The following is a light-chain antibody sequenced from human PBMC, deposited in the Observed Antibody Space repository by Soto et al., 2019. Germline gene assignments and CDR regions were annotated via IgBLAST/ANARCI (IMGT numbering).Light chain of an antibody. V-gene: IGLV2-14*01. CDR1: SSDVGGYNF. CDR3: SSYTSNRGV. CDR2: EVS. Sequence: QSVLTQPASVSGSPGQSITISCTGTSSDVGGYNFVSWYQQHPGKAPKLMIYEVSNRPSGVSDRFSGSKSGDTASLTISGLQAEDEADYYCSSYTSNRGVFGTGPKLTVL. J-gene: IGLJ1*01.